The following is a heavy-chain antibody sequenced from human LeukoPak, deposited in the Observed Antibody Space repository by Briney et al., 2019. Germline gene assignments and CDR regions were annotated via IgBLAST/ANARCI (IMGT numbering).Heavy chain of an antibody. D-gene: IGHD5-18*01. V-gene: IGHV3-9*01. J-gene: IGHJ4*02. CDR1: GFTFDDYA. CDR2: ISWNSGDI. CDR3: AKVRGYSYGSFDY. Sequence: PGGSLRLSCAASGFTFDDYAMHWVRHAPGKGLEWVSGISWNSGDIGYADSVKGRFTISRDNAKNSLYLQMNSLRAEDTALYYCAKVRGYSYGSFDYWGQGTLVTVSS.